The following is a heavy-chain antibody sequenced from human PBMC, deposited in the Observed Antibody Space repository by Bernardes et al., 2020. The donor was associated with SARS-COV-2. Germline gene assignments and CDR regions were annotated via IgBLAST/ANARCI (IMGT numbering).Heavy chain of an antibody. CDR3: SRTRIAADLVH. J-gene: IGHJ4*02. V-gene: IGHV1-2*02. D-gene: IGHD6-13*01. Sequence: ASVKVSCKASGHTFTDYYMHWVRQAPGQGLEWMGWINPHSGGAHYAEKFQGRVTMTTDTSSRTAYLELNRLRSDDTAVYYCSRTRIAADLVHWGQGTLVTVS. CDR1: GHTFTDYY. CDR2: INPHSGGA.